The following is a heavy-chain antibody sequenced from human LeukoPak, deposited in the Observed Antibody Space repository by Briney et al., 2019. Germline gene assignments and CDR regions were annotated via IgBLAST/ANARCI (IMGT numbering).Heavy chain of an antibody. J-gene: IGHJ4*02. CDR2: ISPNSGDT. Sequence: GASVKVSCKASGYTFTDYYLHWVRQAPGQGLEWMGWISPNSGDTNDPQKFQGRVTMSRDTSISTVFLELNRLTSDDPAVYFCAREGRFFRGSAGDSWGQGTLVRVSS. V-gene: IGHV1-2*02. D-gene: IGHD1-26*01. CDR3: AREGRFFRGSAGDS. CDR1: GYTFTDYY.